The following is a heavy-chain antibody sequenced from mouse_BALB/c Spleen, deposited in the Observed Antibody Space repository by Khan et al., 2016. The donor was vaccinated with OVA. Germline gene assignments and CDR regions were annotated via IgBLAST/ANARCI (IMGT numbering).Heavy chain of an antibody. J-gene: IGHJ2*01. D-gene: IGHD1-1*01. CDR1: GFTFSSFG. CDR3: ARSYFYGYYFDQ. CDR2: ISGDSNTI. V-gene: IGHV5-17*02. Sequence: EVQLVESGGGLVQPGGSRKLSCVASGFTFSSFGMHWVRRAPEKGLEWVAYISGDSNTIYYTDTVMGRFTISRANPKNTLFLQMTSLMSEDMAMYYCARSYFYGYYFDQWGQGTTLTVSS.